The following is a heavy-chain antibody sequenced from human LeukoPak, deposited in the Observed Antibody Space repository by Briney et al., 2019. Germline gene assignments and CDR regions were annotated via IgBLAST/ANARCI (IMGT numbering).Heavy chain of an antibody. J-gene: IGHJ4*02. D-gene: IGHD2-15*01. V-gene: IGHV3-43*01. CDR2: ISWDGGST. CDR1: GFTFDDYT. Sequence: PGGSLRLSCAASGFTFDDYTMHWVRQAPGKGLEWVSLISWDGGSTYYADSVKGRFTISRDNSKNSLYLQMNSLRTEDTALYYCAKDILQSAWDCSGGSCYSGFDYWGQGTLVTVSS. CDR3: AKDILQSAWDCSGGSCYSGFDY.